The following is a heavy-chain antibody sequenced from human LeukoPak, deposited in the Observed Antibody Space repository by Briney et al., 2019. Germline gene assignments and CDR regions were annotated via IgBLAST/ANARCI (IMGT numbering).Heavy chain of an antibody. CDR2: ISTAGDT. J-gene: IGHJ5*02. Sequence: GGSLRLSCAASGFTFSSYDMHWVRQAIGEGLEWVSSISTAGDTYFSGSVKGPFTISRENANNSLSLQMNSLRVGDTAVYYCARGLPGGLDPWGQGTLVTVSS. CDR1: GFTFSSYD. D-gene: IGHD2-15*01. CDR3: ARGLPGGLDP. V-gene: IGHV3-13*01.